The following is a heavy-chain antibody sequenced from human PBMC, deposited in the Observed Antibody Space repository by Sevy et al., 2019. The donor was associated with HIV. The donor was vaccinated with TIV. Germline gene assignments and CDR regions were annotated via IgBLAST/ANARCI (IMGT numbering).Heavy chain of an antibody. CDR3: ARLYYYYDSSGYPTDY. V-gene: IGHV3-53*01. CDR2: LYSGGST. Sequence: GGSLRLSCAASGFTVSSNYMSWVRQAPGKGLEWVSVLYSGGSTYYADSVKGRFTISRDNSKNTSYLQMNSLRAEDTAVYYCARLYYYYDSSGYPTDYWGQGTLVTVSS. CDR1: GFTVSSNY. J-gene: IGHJ4*02. D-gene: IGHD3-22*01.